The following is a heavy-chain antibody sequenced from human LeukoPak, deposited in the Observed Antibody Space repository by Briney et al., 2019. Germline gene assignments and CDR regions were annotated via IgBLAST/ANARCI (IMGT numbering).Heavy chain of an antibody. CDR1: GFTFSTYW. CDR3: AREDYGGNSLDY. J-gene: IGHJ4*02. Sequence: GGSLRLSCTASGFTFSTYWMGWVRQAPGKGPEWVANIKHDGNEMYYVDSVKGRFSISRDNAKNSLYLQMNSLRVEDTAVYYCAREDYGGNSLDYWGQGTLVTVSS. V-gene: IGHV3-7*01. CDR2: IKHDGNEM. D-gene: IGHD4-23*01.